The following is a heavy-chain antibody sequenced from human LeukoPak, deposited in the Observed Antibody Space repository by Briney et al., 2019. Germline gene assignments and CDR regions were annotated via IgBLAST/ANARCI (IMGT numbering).Heavy chain of an antibody. J-gene: IGHJ4*02. CDR1: GLTFSTYG. CDR2: ISNDGSNE. CDR3: AKDLVVSTFGQYYFHY. D-gene: IGHD2-8*02. Sequence: PGGSLRLSCEASGLTFSTYGMHWVRQTPGKGLEWGAVISNDGSNEKYAESVKGRFTISRDNSKSTLYLQMNSLRVEDTAVYYCAKDLVVSTFGQYYFHYWGQGTLVTVSS. V-gene: IGHV3-30*18.